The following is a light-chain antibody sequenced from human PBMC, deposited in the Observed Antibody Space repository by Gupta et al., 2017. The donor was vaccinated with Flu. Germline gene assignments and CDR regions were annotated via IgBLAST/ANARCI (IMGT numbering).Light chain of an antibody. V-gene: IGKV3-15*01. Sequence: EIVMTQSPATLSVSPGERATLSCRASQSISGNLAWYQQKPGQAPRLLIYGASTGAPDIPARFSGSGSGTEFTLTIGSLQSEDLALYYCQQYNNWPPTFGQGTKVEIK. CDR2: GAS. CDR3: QQYNNWPPT. CDR1: QSISGN. J-gene: IGKJ1*01.